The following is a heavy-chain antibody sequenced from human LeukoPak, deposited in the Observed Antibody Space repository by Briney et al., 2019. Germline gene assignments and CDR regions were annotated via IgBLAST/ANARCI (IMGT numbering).Heavy chain of an antibody. V-gene: IGHV1-2*02. J-gene: IGHJ6*02. CDR2: VNPHSGGT. CDR3: ARAERTVSGLDV. CDR1: GYTLTAYY. D-gene: IGHD2-2*01. Sequence: ASVKVSCKASGYTLTAYYIHWVRQAPGQGLEWMGWVNPHSGGTNYAQKFRARVSMTTDTTINTAYLELTGLTSDDTALYYCARAERTVSGLDVWGQGTTVTVSS.